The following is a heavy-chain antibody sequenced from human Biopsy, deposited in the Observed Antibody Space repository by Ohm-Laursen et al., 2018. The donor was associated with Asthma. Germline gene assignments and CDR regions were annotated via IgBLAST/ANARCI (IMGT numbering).Heavy chain of an antibody. V-gene: IGHV4-39*01. J-gene: IGHJ6*02. Sequence: GTLSLTCSLSSGSGGYMRSGNYYWGWIRQPPGKGLEWIGSIYYSGTTYYNPSLESRVTVSADTSKNQFSLKLTSVTAADTAVYYCVRGSSSWHHGPFHYYCGLDVWGQGTTATVSS. CDR2: IYYSGTT. CDR3: VRGSSSWHHGPFHYYCGLDV. CDR1: SGSGGYMRSGNYY. D-gene: IGHD6-13*01.